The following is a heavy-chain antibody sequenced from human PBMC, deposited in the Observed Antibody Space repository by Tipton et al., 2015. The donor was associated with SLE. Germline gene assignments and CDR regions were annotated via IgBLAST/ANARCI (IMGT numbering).Heavy chain of an antibody. Sequence: TLSLTCTVSDSSISIYYWSWIRQSPGRGLEWIGYIYDRGNTKYNPSLKSRVTISIDRSKKEFSLRLTSVTAADTAVYYCVRDGAGDLGAFDVWGQGTLVTVSS. V-gene: IGHV4-59*01. CDR3: VRDGAGDLGAFDV. J-gene: IGHJ3*01. D-gene: IGHD2-21*02. CDR1: DSSISIYY. CDR2: IYDRGNT.